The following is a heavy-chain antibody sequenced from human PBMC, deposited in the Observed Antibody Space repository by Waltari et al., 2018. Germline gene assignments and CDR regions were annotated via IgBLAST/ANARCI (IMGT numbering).Heavy chain of an antibody. D-gene: IGHD6-19*01. CDR3: ARQQAGTRYVDY. V-gene: IGHV4-38-2*01. J-gene: IGHJ4*02. Sequence: QVQLQESGPGLVKPSETLSLTCAVSGYSISSGYYWGWIRQPPGKGLEWIGSIYHSGSTYYNPSLKSRVTISVDTSKNQFSLKLSSVTAADTAVYYCARQQAGTRYVDYWGQGTLVTVSS. CDR2: IYHSGST. CDR1: GYSISSGYY.